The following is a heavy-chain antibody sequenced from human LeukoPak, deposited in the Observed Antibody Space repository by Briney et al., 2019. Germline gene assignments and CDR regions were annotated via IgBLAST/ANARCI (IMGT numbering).Heavy chain of an antibody. J-gene: IGHJ4*02. Sequence: GGSLRLSCAASGFTFDDYAMHWVRQAPGKGLEWVSGISWNSGSIGYADSVKGRFTISRDNAKNPLYLQMNSLRAEDTALYYCAKDIGDYGLLYYFDYWGQGTLVTVSS. V-gene: IGHV3-9*01. CDR1: GFTFDDYA. CDR2: ISWNSGSI. CDR3: AKDIGDYGLLYYFDY. D-gene: IGHD4-17*01.